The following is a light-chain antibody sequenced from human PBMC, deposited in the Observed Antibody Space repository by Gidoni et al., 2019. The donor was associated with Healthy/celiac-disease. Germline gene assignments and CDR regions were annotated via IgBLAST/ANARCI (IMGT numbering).Light chain of an antibody. Sequence: DIQMTQSPSSLSASVGDRVTITCRASQSISSYLKWYQQKPGKAPKILIYAASSLQSGVPSRCSSSGAGTDVTLTISSLQPEDFAAYYCRQRYSTPRTFGQGTKVEIK. CDR1: QSISSY. V-gene: IGKV1-39*01. CDR3: RQRYSTPRT. J-gene: IGKJ1*01. CDR2: AAS.